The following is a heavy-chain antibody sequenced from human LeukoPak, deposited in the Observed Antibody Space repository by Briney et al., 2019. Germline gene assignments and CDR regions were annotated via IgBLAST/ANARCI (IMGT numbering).Heavy chain of an antibody. D-gene: IGHD3-10*01. CDR2: INPNSGGT. J-gene: IGHJ4*02. CDR3: PRDGEFGELFFNFDY. Sequence: ASVKVSCKASGYTFTGYYIHWVRQAPGQGLEWMGWINPNSGGTNYAQKFQGRVTMTRDTSISTAYMELSRLRSDDTAVYYCPRDGEFGELFFNFDYWGQGTLVTVSS. CDR1: GYTFTGYY. V-gene: IGHV1-2*02.